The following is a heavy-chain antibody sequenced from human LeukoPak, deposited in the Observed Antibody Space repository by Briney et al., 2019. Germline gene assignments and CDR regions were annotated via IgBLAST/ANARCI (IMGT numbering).Heavy chain of an antibody. CDR3: ARTDLYYFDY. J-gene: IGHJ4*02. CDR1: GYSFSNYW. CDR2: VYPGDSDT. V-gene: IGHV5-51*01. Sequence: GESLRISCKGSGYSFSNYWIAWVRQMLGKGLEWMGIVYPGDSDTKYSPSFHGPVTISADKSISTADLQWRSLEASDTAIYYCARTDLYYFDYWGQGTLVTVSS.